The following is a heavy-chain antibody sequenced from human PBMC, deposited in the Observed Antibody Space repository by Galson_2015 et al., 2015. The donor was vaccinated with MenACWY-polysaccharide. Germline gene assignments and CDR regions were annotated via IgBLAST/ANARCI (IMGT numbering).Heavy chain of an antibody. V-gene: IGHV3-74*01. Sequence: SLLLSCSASCFPFRPSFVTWLLPFPGKELVWVSHINYDGRTTSYAESVRGRFTISRDNAKSTLYLQMSSLRAEETAIYYCVRGYSSVGDYRGQGTLVTVSS. CDR2: INYDGRTT. J-gene: IGHJ4*02. CDR1: CFPFRPSF. D-gene: IGHD3-16*02. CDR3: VRGYSSVGDY.